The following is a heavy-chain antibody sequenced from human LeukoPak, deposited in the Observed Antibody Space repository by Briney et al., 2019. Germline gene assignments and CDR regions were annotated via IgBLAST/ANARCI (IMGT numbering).Heavy chain of an antibody. CDR1: GYTFTSYY. D-gene: IGHD6-19*01. CDR2: INPSGGST. CDR3: ARDRGEQWLYLVPRGYYFDY. Sequence: GASVKVSCKASGYTFTSYYMHWVRQAPGQGLEWMGIINPSGGSTSYAQKFQGRVTMTRDTSTSTVYMELSSLRSDDTAVYYCARDRGEQWLYLVPRGYYFDYWGQGTLVTVSS. J-gene: IGHJ4*02. V-gene: IGHV1-46*01.